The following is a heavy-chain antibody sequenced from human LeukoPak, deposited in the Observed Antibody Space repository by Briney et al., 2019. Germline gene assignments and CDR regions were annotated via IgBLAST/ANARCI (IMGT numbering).Heavy chain of an antibody. D-gene: IGHD1-14*01. V-gene: IGHV3-53*01. CDR2: LYSDGNT. J-gene: IGHJ4*02. CDR3: ARGVEPLAANTLAY. CDR1: GFTVITND. Sequence: PGGSLRLSCAASGFTVITNDMTWVRQASGKGLEWVSVLYSDGNTKYADSVQGRFTISRDNSKNTLYLEMNSLRPDDTAVYYCARGVEPLAANTLAYWGQGTLVTVSS.